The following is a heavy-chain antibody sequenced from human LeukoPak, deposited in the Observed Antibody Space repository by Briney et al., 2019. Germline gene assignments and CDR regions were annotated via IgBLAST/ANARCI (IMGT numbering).Heavy chain of an antibody. CDR1: GYTLTELS. J-gene: IGHJ4*02. Sequence: GSVKVSCKVSGYTLTELSMHWVRQAPGKGLEWMGGFDPEDGEAIYAQKFQGRVTMTEDTSKDTAYMELSRLRSEDTAVYYCATVSLNTTVTTLDYWGQGTLVTVSS. CDR2: FDPEDGEA. CDR3: ATVSLNTTVTTLDY. V-gene: IGHV1-24*01. D-gene: IGHD4-17*01.